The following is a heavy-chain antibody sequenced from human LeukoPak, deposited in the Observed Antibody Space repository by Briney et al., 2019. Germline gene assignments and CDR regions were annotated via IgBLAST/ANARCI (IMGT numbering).Heavy chain of an antibody. D-gene: IGHD3-9*01. J-gene: IGHJ4*02. CDR1: GFTFCSYS. Sequence: GGSLRLSCAASGFTFCSYSMNWVRQARGQGLEWVSSISSSSSYIYYADSVKGRFTISRDNAKNSLYLQMNSLRAEDTAVYYCARGELTGYYLDYWGQGTLVTVSS. CDR2: ISSSSSYI. V-gene: IGHV3-21*01. CDR3: ARGELTGYYLDY.